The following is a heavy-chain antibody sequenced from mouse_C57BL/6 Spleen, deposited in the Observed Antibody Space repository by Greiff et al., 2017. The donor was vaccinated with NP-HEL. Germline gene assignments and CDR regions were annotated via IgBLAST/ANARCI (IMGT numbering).Heavy chain of an antibody. J-gene: IGHJ4*01. D-gene: IGHD1-1*01. CDR3: AKQEINTVVATDYSMDY. CDR1: GFSLTSYG. CDR2: IWGDGST. V-gene: IGHV2-3*01. Sequence: VNLVESGPGLVAPSQSLSITCTVSGFSLTSYGVSWVRQPPGKGLEWLGVIWGDGSTNYHSALISRLSISKDNSKSQVFLKLNSLQTDDTATYYCAKQEINTVVATDYSMDYWGQGTSVTVSS.